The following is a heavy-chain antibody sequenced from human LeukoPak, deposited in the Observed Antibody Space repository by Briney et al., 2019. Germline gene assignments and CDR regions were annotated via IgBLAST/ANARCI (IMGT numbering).Heavy chain of an antibody. V-gene: IGHV1-69*06. CDR3: ARNQALYDILTGYYYFDY. D-gene: IGHD3-9*01. J-gene: IGHJ4*02. Sequence: GASVKVSCKASGYTFTGYYMHWVRQAPGQGLEWMGGIIPIFGTANYAQKFQGRVTITADKSTSTAYMELSSLRSEDTAVYYCARNQALYDILTGYYYFDYWGQGTLVTVSS. CDR1: GYTFTGYY. CDR2: IIPIFGTA.